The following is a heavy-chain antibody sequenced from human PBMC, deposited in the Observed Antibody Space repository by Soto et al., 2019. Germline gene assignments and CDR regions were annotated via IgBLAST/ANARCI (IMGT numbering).Heavy chain of an antibody. CDR2: ISAYNGNT. V-gene: IGHV1-18*01. D-gene: IGHD2-15*01. J-gene: IGHJ3*02. CDR3: AGTRYVSGGSCANVDAFDI. CDR1: GYTFTSYG. Sequence: GASVKVSCKASGYTFTSYGISWVRQAPGQGLEWMGWISAYNGNTNYAQKLQGRVTMTTDTSTSTAYMELRSLRSDDTAVYYCAGTRYVSGGSCANVDAFDIWGQGTMVTVSS.